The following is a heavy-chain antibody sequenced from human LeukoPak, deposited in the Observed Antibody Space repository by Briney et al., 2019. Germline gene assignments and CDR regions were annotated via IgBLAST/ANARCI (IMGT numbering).Heavy chain of an antibody. CDR3: ARASGYQAAFDI. V-gene: IGHV3-20*04. CDR1: GFAFDDYG. J-gene: IGHJ3*02. CDR2: INWNGGST. D-gene: IGHD3-22*01. Sequence: GGPLRLSCAASGFAFDDYGMSWVRQAPGKGLEWVSGINWNGGSTGYADSVKGRLTISRDNAKNSLYLQMNSLRAEDTALYYCARASGYQAAFDIWGQGTMVTVSS.